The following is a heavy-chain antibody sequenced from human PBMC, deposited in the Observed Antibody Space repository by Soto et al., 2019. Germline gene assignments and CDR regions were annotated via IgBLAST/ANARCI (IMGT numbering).Heavy chain of an antibody. V-gene: IGHV4-30-4*01. J-gene: IGHJ6*02. D-gene: IGHD3-10*01. Sequence: QVQLQESGPGLVKPSQTLSLTCTVSGGSISSGNYYWSWIRQPPGKGLEWIGYIFYSGTTYYNPSLKRRVIISVDTSNNQVSLKVNSVTAADTAVYYCAKDSAWFGEFNYYYDGMDVWGQGTTVTVSS. CDR1: GGSISSGNYY. CDR3: AKDSAWFGEFNYYYDGMDV. CDR2: IFYSGTT.